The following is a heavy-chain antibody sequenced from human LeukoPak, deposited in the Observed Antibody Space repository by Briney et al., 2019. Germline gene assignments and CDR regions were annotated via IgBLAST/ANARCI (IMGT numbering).Heavy chain of an antibody. Sequence: PSETLSLTCTVSGGSIGSYYWSWIRQPPGKGLEWIGYIYYSGSTNYNPSLKSRVTISVDTSKNQFSLKLSSVTAADTAVYYCARGGWELIFDYWGQGTLVTVSS. V-gene: IGHV4-59*08. CDR2: IYYSGST. CDR1: GGSIGSYY. D-gene: IGHD1-26*01. J-gene: IGHJ4*02. CDR3: ARGGWELIFDY.